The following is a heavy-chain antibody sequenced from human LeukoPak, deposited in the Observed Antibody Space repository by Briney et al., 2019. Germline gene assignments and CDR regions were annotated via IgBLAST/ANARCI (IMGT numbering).Heavy chain of an antibody. V-gene: IGHV3-48*03. Sequence: QSGGSLRLSCAASGFTFSSYEMNWVRQAPGKGLEWVSYISSSGSTIYYADSVKGRFTISRDNAKNSLYLQMNSLRAEDTAVYYCGRDAVAGRYESRINYFDYWGQGTLVTVSS. CDR1: GFTFSSYE. J-gene: IGHJ4*02. CDR3: GRDAVAGRYESRINYFDY. CDR2: ISSSGSTI. D-gene: IGHD6-19*01.